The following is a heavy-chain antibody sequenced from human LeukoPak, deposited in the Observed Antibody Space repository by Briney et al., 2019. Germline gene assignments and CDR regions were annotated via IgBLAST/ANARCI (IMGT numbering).Heavy chain of an antibody. V-gene: IGHV4-34*01. CDR1: GGSFSGYY. CDR2: INHSGNT. CDR3: ARGRTVRGVIKFYYYMDV. J-gene: IGHJ6*03. Sequence: SETLSLTCAVYGGSFSGYYWSWIRQPPGKGLEWIGEINHSGNTNYNPSLKSRVTISVDTSKNQFSLKLSSVTAADTAVYYCARGRTVRGVIKFYYYMDVWGKGTTVTVSS. D-gene: IGHD3-10*01.